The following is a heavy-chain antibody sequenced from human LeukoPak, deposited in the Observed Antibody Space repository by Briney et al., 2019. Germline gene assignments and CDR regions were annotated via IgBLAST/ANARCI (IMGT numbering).Heavy chain of an antibody. CDR2: IKQDGSQ. D-gene: IGHD4-17*01. CDR3: ARGPDYGDRLDFFDY. V-gene: IGHV3-7*01. CDR1: GFTFNSYW. J-gene: IGHJ4*02. Sequence: GGSLRLSCAASGFTFNSYWMHWVRQAPGKGPEWVASIKQDGSQYYVDSVKGRFIISRDNAKNSLYLQMNSLRAEDTAVYSCARGPDYGDRLDFFDYWGQGTLVTVSS.